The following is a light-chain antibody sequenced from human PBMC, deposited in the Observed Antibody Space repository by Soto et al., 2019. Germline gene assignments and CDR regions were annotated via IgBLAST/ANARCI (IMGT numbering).Light chain of an antibody. Sequence: EIVMTQSPATLSVSPGERATLSCRASQSVSTNLAWYQQKPGQAPRLLIHGTSTRATGIPARFSGSGSGTDFTLTISSLEPEDFAVYYCQQRSKWPITFGQGTRLEIK. J-gene: IGKJ5*01. CDR2: GTS. CDR1: QSVSTN. V-gene: IGKV3-15*01. CDR3: QQRSKWPIT.